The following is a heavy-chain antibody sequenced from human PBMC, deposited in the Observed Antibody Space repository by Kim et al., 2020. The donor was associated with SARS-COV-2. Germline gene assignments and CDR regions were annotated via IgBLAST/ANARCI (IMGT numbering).Heavy chain of an antibody. CDR1: GGTFSSYS. Sequence: SVKVSCKASGGTFSSYSISWVRQAPGQGLEWMGGIIPMFGSANYAQKFQGRVTITADESTSTAYMELSSLTSEDTAVYYCAREIGYCNGGSCYSYHYAMDVWGEGTTVTVSS. V-gene: IGHV1-69*13. CDR2: IIPMFGSA. D-gene: IGHD2-15*01. CDR3: AREIGYCNGGSCYSYHYAMDV. J-gene: IGHJ6*04.